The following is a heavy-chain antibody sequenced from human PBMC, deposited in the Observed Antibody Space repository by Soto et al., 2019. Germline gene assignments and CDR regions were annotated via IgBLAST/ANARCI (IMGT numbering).Heavy chain of an antibody. CDR3: AKDCPLTGNYQDLDY. V-gene: IGHV3-23*01. CDR1: GFTFSSFA. Sequence: EVQLLESGGGLAQPGGSLRLSCAVSGFTFSSFAMTWVRQAPGKGLEWVAAIPPGGGDTYYADSVKGRFTISRDNSKSTLYRQMNSLRAEDTAVYFCAKDCPLTGNYQDLDYWGQGTLGTVSS. D-gene: IGHD2-8*02. J-gene: IGHJ4*02. CDR2: IPPGGGDT.